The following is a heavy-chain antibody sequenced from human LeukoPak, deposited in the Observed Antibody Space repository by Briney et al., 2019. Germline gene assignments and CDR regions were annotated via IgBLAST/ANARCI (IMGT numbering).Heavy chain of an antibody. V-gene: IGHV1-24*01. CDR1: GYTFTGYY. J-gene: IGHJ6*03. CDR3: ATLRPAGGPLNYYYYYMDV. D-gene: IGHD4-23*01. Sequence: ASVKVSCKASGYTFTGYYMHWVRQAPGQELEWMGGFDPEDGETIYAQKFQGRVTMTEDTSTDTAYMELSSLRSEDTAVYNCATLRPAGGPLNYYYYYMDVWGKGTTVTVSS. CDR2: FDPEDGET.